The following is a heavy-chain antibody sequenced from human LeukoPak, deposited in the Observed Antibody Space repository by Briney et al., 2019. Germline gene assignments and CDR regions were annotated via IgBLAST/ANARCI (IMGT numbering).Heavy chain of an antibody. CDR3: ARGVVLGQDDAFDI. J-gene: IGHJ3*02. D-gene: IGHD3/OR15-3a*01. V-gene: IGHV4-59*12. CDR2: ISYRGSI. Sequence: SETLFLTCTVSGGSISNYYWSWIRQPPGKGLEWIGYISYRGSIDYSPSLQSRVTISVDTSKNHLSLRLTSVTAADTAVYFCARGVVLGQDDAFDIWGRGTMATVSS. CDR1: GGSISNYY.